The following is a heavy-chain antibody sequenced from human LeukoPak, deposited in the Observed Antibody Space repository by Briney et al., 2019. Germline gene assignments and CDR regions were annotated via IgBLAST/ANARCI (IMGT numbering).Heavy chain of an antibody. V-gene: IGHV3-48*04. CDR2: ISSSSNTM. J-gene: IGHJ4*02. CDR3: ARGMGESGWSNFDY. Sequence: PGGSLRLSCAASGITFSSYSMNWVRQAPGKGLEWVSYISSSSNTMYYADSVKGRFTISRDNAKNTLYLQMNSLRAEDTAVYYCARGMGESGWSNFDYWGQGTLVTVSS. CDR1: GITFSSYS. D-gene: IGHD6-19*01.